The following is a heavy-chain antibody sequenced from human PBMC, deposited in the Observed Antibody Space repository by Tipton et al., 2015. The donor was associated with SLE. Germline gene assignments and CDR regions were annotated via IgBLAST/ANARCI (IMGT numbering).Heavy chain of an antibody. D-gene: IGHD2-2*03. CDR2: IYYSGST. Sequence: LRLSCTVSGGSISSYYWSWIRQPPGKGLEWIGYIYYSGSTNYNPSLKSRVTISVDTSKNQFSLKPSSVTAADTAVYYCARVDSLYYYMDVWGKGTTVTVSS. J-gene: IGHJ6*03. V-gene: IGHV4-59*01. CDR1: GGSISSYY. CDR3: ARVDSLYYYMDV.